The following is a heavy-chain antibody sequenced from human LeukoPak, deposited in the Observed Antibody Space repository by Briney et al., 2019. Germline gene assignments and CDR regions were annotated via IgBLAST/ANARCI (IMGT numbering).Heavy chain of an antibody. CDR3: ARSLDCSSTSCYLDY. V-gene: IGHV1-18*01. CDR1: GYTSTSYG. Sequence: GASVKVSCKASGYTSTSYGISWVRQAPGQGLEWMGWISAYNGNTNYAQKLQGRVTMTTDTSTSTAYMELRSLRSDDTAVYYCARSLDCSSTSCYLDYWGQGTLVTVSS. J-gene: IGHJ4*02. D-gene: IGHD2-2*01. CDR2: ISAYNGNT.